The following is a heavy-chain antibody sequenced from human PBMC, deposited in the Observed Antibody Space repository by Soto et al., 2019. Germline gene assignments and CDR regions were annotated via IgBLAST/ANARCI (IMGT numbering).Heavy chain of an antibody. D-gene: IGHD4-17*01. J-gene: IGHJ4*02. CDR1: GGSFSGYY. CDR2: INHSGST. V-gene: IGHV4-34*01. Sequence: SETLSLTCAVYGGSFSGYYWSWIRQPPGKGLEWIGEINHSGSTDYNPSLKSRVTISVDTSKNQFSLKLSSVTAADTAVYYCARTTVTGNLDYWGQGTLVTVSS. CDR3: ARTTVTGNLDY.